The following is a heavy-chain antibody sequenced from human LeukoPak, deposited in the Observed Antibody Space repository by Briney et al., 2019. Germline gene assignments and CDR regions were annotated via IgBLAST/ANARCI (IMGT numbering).Heavy chain of an antibody. CDR2: IIPILGIA. CDR1: GGTFSSYA. V-gene: IGHV1-69*04. CDR3: AREDGYPGLGMDV. Sequence: SVKVSCKASGGTFSSYAISWVRQAPGQGLEWMGRIIPILGIANYAQKFQGRVTITADKSTSTAYMELSSLRSEDTAVYYCAREDGYPGLGMDVWGQGTTVTVSS. D-gene: IGHD5-24*01. J-gene: IGHJ6*02.